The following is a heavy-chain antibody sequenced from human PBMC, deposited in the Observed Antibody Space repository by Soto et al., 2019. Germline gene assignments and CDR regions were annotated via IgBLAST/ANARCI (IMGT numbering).Heavy chain of an antibody. V-gene: IGHV4-34*01. CDR1: GGSFSGYY. CDR2: INHSGGT. D-gene: IGHD3-3*02. Sequence: SETLSLTCAVYGGSFSGYYWTWIRQAPGKGLEWIGEINHSGGTNYNSSLKSRVTISVDTSKNQFSLILYSVTAADTAVYYCARDRQYXHFWSDYQNEGPYDMDVWGQGTTVTVSS. J-gene: IGHJ6*02. CDR3: ARDRQYXHFWSDYQNEGPYDMDV.